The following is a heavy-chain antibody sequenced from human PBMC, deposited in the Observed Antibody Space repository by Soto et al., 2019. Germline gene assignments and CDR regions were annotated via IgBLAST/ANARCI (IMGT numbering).Heavy chain of an antibody. Sequence: PGGSLRLSCAASGFTFSNYGMHWVRQAPGKGLDWVAVISYDGSKKYYADSVKGRFTISRDNSKNTLYLQMNSLRAEDTAVYYCAKEDGSGYSGMDVWGQGTTVTVSS. CDR1: GFTFSNYG. CDR2: ISYDGSKK. J-gene: IGHJ6*02. V-gene: IGHV3-30*18. D-gene: IGHD3-3*01. CDR3: AKEDGSGYSGMDV.